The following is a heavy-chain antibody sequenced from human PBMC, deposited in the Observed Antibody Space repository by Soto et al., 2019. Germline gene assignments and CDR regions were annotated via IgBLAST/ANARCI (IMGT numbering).Heavy chain of an antibody. V-gene: IGHV4-59*01. J-gene: IGHJ5*02. CDR1: GGSISSYY. CDR3: ARDRYYSDSSGYYFNWFDP. Sequence: PSLTCTVSGGSISSYYWSWIRQPPGKGLEWIGYIYYSGSTNYNPSLKSRVTISVDTSKNQFSLKLSSVTAADTAVYYCARDRYYSDSSGYYFNWFDPWGQGTLVTVSS. D-gene: IGHD3-22*01. CDR2: IYYSGST.